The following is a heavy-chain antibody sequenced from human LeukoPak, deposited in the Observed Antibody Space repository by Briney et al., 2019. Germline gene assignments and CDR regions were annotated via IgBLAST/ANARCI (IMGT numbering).Heavy chain of an antibody. CDR1: GFTFSRYP. CDR3: VKAQYDFWSGLDY. Sequence: GGSLRLSCSASGFTFSRYPMHWVRQAPGKGLEYVSAISGNGGSTYYADSVKGRFTISRDNSKNTLYLQMSSLRTEDTAIYYCVKAQYDFWSGLDYWGHGTLVTVSS. V-gene: IGHV3-64D*09. D-gene: IGHD3-3*01. J-gene: IGHJ4*01. CDR2: ISGNGGST.